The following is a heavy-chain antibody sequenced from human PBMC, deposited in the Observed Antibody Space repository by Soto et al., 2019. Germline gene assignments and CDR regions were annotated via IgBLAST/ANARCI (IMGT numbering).Heavy chain of an antibody. CDR3: ARHILKYNWFDP. D-gene: IGHD2-21*01. CDR2: IYYSGST. J-gene: IGHJ5*02. CDR1: GGSISSYY. Sequence: SETLSLTCTVSGGSISSYYWSLIRQPPGKGLEWIGYIYYSGSTNYNPSLKSRVTISVDTSKNQFSLKLSSVTAADTAVYYCARHILKYNWFDPWGQGTLVTVSS. V-gene: IGHV4-59*08.